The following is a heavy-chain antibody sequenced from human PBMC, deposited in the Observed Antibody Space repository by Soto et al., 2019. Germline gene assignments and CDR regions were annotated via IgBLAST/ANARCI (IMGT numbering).Heavy chain of an antibody. CDR3: ARKGITMARVSGAFDI. CDR1: GGSISSGGYY. Sequence: SETLSLTCTVSGGSISSGGYYWSWIRQHPGKGLEWIGYIYYSGSTYYNPSLKSRVTISVDTSKNQFSLKLSSVTAADTAVYYCARKGITMARVSGAFDIWGQGTMVTVSS. CDR2: IYYSGST. D-gene: IGHD3-10*01. V-gene: IGHV4-31*03. J-gene: IGHJ3*02.